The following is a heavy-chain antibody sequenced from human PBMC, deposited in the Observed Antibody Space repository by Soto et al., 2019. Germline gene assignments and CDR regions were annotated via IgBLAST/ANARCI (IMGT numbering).Heavy chain of an antibody. J-gene: IGHJ4*02. D-gene: IGHD7-27*01. CDR1: GFTFSSYW. CDR2: INSDASST. Sequence: GGSLRLSCAASGFTFSSYWMHWVRQAPGKGLVWVSRINSDASSTNYADSVKGRFTVSRDNAKNTLYLQMNSLRAEDTAVYYCARDPALGLFDYWGQGTLVTVSS. CDR3: ARDPALGLFDY. V-gene: IGHV3-74*01.